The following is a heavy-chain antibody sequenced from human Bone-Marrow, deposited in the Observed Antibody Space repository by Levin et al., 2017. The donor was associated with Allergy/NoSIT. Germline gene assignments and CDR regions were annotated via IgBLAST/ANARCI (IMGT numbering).Heavy chain of an antibody. V-gene: IGHV4-59*12. CDR3: ARLGRLGSAHYFDF. CDR1: IGSINNNY. Sequence: ASETLSLTCTVSIGSINNNYWGWIRQPPGKGLEFIAYVYYSGATNYNPSLRSRATISIDTSMNHFSLRLNSVTAADTAIYYCARLGRLGSAHYFDFWGLGTLVTVSS. CDR2: VYYSGAT. D-gene: IGHD7-27*01. J-gene: IGHJ4*02.